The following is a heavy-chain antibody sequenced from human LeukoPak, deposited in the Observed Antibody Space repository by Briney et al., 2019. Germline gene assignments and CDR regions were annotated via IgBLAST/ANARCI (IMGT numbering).Heavy chain of an antibody. Sequence: GGSLRLSCAASGFTFRSYGMHWFRQAPGKGLEWVAVIWYDGSNKYYADSVKGRFTISRDNSKNTLYLQMNSLRADDTAVYYCARETTTVRFDYWGQGTLVTVSS. D-gene: IGHD4-17*01. CDR3: ARETTTVRFDY. CDR2: IWYDGSNK. J-gene: IGHJ4*02. CDR1: GFTFRSYG. V-gene: IGHV3-33*01.